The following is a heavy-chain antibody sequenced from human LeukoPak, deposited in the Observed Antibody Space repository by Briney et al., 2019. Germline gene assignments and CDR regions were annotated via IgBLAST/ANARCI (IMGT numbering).Heavy chain of an antibody. CDR3: AAGGASAP. D-gene: IGHD3-16*01. J-gene: IGHJ5*02. CDR2: IPPGDSGI. CDR1: GYSFTNFW. V-gene: IGHV5-51*01. Sequence: GESLKISCKGSGYSFTNFWIGRVRQMPGKGLEWMGVIPPGDSGIRYSPSFQGQVTISVDKSISTAYLQWSSLKASDSAMYYCAAGGASAPWGQGTLVTVSS.